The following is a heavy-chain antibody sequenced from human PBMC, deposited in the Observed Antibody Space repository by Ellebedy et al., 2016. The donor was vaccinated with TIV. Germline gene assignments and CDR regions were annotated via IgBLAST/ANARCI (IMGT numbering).Heavy chain of an antibody. CDR1: GYTFINYG. V-gene: IGHV1-18*04. D-gene: IGHD5-12*01. CDR3: SRYRLGEGSGYEFFDY. J-gene: IGHJ4*02. CDR2: INTYNGNR. Sequence: AASVRVSCKASGYTFINYGFIWVRQATGQGLEWMGWINTYNGNRNYAQKLQGRRTMTTDTSTGTAYMELRSLRSDDTAVYYCSRYRLGEGSGYEFFDYWGQGTLVTVSS.